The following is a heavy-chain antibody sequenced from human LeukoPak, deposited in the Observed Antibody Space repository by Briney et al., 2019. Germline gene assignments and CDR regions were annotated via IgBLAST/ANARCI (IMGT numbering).Heavy chain of an antibody. D-gene: IGHD6-6*01. J-gene: IGHJ6*02. CDR2: VYYTGST. V-gene: IGHV4-31*03. Sequence: TLSLTCTVSGGSVTSGGYYWSWIRQHPGKGREWIGYVYYTGSTYYNPSLKSRVTISPDTSKNQFSLKVSSVTAADTAVYYCARISAGRYGMDVWGQGTTVTVSS. CDR3: ARISAGRYGMDV. CDR1: GGSVTSGGYY.